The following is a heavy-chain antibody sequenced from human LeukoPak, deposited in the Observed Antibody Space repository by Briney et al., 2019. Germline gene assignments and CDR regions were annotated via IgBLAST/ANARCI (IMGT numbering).Heavy chain of an antibody. CDR1: GGSISPYY. V-gene: IGHV4-59*01. J-gene: IGHJ4*02. CDR2: ISYSGST. Sequence: SETLSLTCTVSGGSISPYYWSWIRQPPGKGLEWIGYISYSGSTYYNPSLKSRVTISLNTSKNQFSLKLTSVTAADTAVYYCTRDYTSRWCYFDHWGQGTLVTVSS. D-gene: IGHD6-19*01. CDR3: TRDYTSRWCYFDH.